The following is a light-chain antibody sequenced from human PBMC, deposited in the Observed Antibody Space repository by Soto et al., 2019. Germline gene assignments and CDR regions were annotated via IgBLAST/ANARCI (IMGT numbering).Light chain of an antibody. CDR2: GAS. Sequence: EIVMTQSPATLSVSPGERATLSCRASQSINSNLAWYQQKPGQAPRLLIYGASTRATGIPARFSGAGSGTEFTLTISSLQSEDFVVYYCQQYNYWPRAFGQGTRPEI. V-gene: IGKV3-15*01. J-gene: IGKJ5*01. CDR3: QQYNYWPRA. CDR1: QSINSN.